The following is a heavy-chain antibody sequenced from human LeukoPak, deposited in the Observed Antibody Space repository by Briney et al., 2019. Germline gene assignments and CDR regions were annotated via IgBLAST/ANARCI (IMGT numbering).Heavy chain of an antibody. CDR3: ARHPDGSLSLDY. D-gene: IGHD1-26*01. Sequence: GGSLRLSCVVSGFSFSDYYMSWIRQAPGKGLEWVSYISSSGSHTNYADSVTGRFTISRNNAKKSLHLQMNSLRAEDTAVYYCARHPDGSLSLDYWGQGTLVTVSS. J-gene: IGHJ4*02. CDR2: ISSSGSHT. V-gene: IGHV3-11*03. CDR1: GFSFSDYY.